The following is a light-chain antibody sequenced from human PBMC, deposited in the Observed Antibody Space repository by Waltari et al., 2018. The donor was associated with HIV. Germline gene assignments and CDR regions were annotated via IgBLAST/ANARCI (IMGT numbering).Light chain of an antibody. J-gene: IGKJ5*01. Sequence: DIQMTQSPPSLSASVGDRVTITCQASQDINNYLNWYQQKSGKAPKLLFYDASNLETGVPSRLRGNGSGTDFTLTISSLQPEDIGTYYCQQYENVPITFGQGTRLEIK. CDR3: QQYENVPIT. CDR1: QDINNY. CDR2: DAS. V-gene: IGKV1-33*01.